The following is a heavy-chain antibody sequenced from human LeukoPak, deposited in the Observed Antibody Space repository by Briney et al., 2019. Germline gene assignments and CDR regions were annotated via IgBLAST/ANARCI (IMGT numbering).Heavy chain of an antibody. J-gene: IGHJ4*02. CDR1: GGSISSYY. CDR2: IYYSGST. V-gene: IGHV4-59*01. CDR3: ASSRLAAPFTTFDY. D-gene: IGHD6-19*01. Sequence: SETLSLTCTVSGGSISSYYWSWIRQPPGKGLEWIGCIYYSGSTNYNPSLKSRVTISVDASKNQFSLELSSVTAADTAVYYCASSRLAAPFTTFDYWGQGTLVTVSS.